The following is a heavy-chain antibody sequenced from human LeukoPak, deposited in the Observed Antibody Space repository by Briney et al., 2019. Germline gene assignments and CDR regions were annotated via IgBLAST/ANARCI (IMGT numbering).Heavy chain of an antibody. J-gene: IGHJ5*02. Sequence: ASVKVSCKASGYSFTSYDINWARQATGQGLEWMGWLNPNSGDTGYAQKFHDRVTITRNTSINTAYMELSSLRSEDTAVYYCARMTMSGRDNWFDPWGQGTLVTVSS. D-gene: IGHD5-24*01. CDR2: LNPNSGDT. CDR3: ARMTMSGRDNWFDP. V-gene: IGHV1-8*01. CDR1: GYSFTSYD.